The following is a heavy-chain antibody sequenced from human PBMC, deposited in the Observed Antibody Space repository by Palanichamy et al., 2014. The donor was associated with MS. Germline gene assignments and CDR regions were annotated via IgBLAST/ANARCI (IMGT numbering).Heavy chain of an antibody. J-gene: IGHJ6*02. CDR3: AKECSGGSCYSEGYYYYGMDV. V-gene: IGHV3-23*01. CDR1: GFTFSSYI. D-gene: IGHD2-15*01. CDR2: ISGGGGST. Sequence: EVQLLESGGGLVQPGGSLRLSCAASGFTFSSYIMSWVRQAPGKGLEWVSGISGGGGSTYYADSVKGRFTISRDNSKNTLYLQMNSLRAEDTAVYYCAKECSGGSCYSEGYYYYGMDVWGQGTTVTVSS.